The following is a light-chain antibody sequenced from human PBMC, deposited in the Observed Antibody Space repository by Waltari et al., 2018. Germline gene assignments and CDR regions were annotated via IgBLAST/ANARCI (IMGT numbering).Light chain of an antibody. CDR3: QQGT. CDR2: DAS. V-gene: IGKV1-8*01. CDR1: HGVSSY. Sequence: AIRMTQSPSSLSSSIGDRVAISCRALHGVSSYLAWYQQKPGNAPSLLIHDASTLQSGVPSRFSGSGPGTDFTLTISSLEPEDSAVYYCQQGTFGPGTKVDI. J-gene: IGKJ3*01.